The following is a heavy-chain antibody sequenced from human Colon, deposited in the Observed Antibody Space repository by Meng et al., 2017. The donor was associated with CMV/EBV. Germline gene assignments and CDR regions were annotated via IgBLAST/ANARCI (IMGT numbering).Heavy chain of an antibody. CDR2: LHRGGPT. Sequence: GESLKISCAASGFTISMSHMSWVRHRPGKGLEWVALLHRGGPTYYADSVKGRFTISRDNAKNTLYLHMDDVRGEDTAVYYCARGWGCSRTECPSWFGPWGQGT. CDR1: GFTISMSH. V-gene: IGHV3-53*01. D-gene: IGHD2-2*01. CDR3: ARGWGCSRTECPSWFGP. J-gene: IGHJ5*02.